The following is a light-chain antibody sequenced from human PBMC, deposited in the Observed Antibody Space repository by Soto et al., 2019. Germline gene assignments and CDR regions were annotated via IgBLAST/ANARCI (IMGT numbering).Light chain of an antibody. CDR2: GAS. CDR3: QQYNNWPPWT. CDR1: QSVSSN. J-gene: IGKJ1*01. V-gene: IGKV3-15*01. Sequence: EIVMTQSPATLSVSPGERATLSCRASQSVSSNLAWYQQKPGQAPRLLIYGASTRPTGIPARFSGSGSGTEFPLTISSLQSEDFAVYYCQQYNNWPPWTFGQGTKVEIK.